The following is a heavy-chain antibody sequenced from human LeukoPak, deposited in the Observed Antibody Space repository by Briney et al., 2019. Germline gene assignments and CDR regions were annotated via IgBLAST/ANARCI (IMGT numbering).Heavy chain of an antibody. Sequence: GGSLRLSCAASGFTFSSYWMSWVRQAPGKGLEWVANIKQDGSEKYYVDSVKGRFTISRDNAKNSLYLQMNSLRAEDTAVYYCARETSSTLNGIDYWGQGALVTVSS. CDR1: GFTFSSYW. J-gene: IGHJ4*02. CDR3: ARETSSTLNGIDY. CDR2: IKQDGSEK. D-gene: IGHD6-13*01. V-gene: IGHV3-7*03.